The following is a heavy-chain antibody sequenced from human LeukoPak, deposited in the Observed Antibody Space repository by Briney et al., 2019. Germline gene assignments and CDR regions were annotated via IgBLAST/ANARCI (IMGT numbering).Heavy chain of an antibody. CDR2: INTNTVKP. Sequence: ASVKVSCKTSGYTFTSYAMNWVRQTPGQGLDWMGWINTNTVKPTYAQGFTGRIVFTLDTSVSTAYLQISSIKPEDITVYYCARAAGTSPYYYCFFMDVWGKGTTVTVSS. CDR1: GYTFTSYA. CDR3: ARAAGTSPYYYCFFMDV. D-gene: IGHD1-1*01. V-gene: IGHV7-4-1*02. J-gene: IGHJ6*03.